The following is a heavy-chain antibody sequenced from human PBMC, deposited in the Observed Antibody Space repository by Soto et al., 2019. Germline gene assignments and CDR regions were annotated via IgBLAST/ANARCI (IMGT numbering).Heavy chain of an antibody. V-gene: IGHV1-8*01. CDR3: ARVRGGYRSKLYYCYGMEI. J-gene: IGHJ6*01. CDR1: GYTFTSYD. D-gene: IGHD6-19*01. CDR2: MNPKSGNT. Sequence: ASVKVSCKASGYTFTSYDINWVRQATGQGLEWMGWMNPKSGNTGYAQKFQGRVTMTRNTSISTAYMELSSLRSEDTAVYYCARVRGGYRSKLYYCYGMEIWGQGTPVTVSS.